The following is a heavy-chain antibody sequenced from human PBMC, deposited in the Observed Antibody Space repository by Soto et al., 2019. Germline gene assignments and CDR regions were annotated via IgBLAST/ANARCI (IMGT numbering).Heavy chain of an antibody. V-gene: IGHV4-59*12. CDR3: ARGGLSSSSGRGYYYSVMDV. D-gene: IGHD6-6*01. Sequence: SETLSLTCTVSGGSISSYYWSWIRQPPGKGLEWIGYIYYSGSTNYNPSLKSRVTISVDTSKNQFSLKLSSVTAADTAVYSCARGGLSSSSGRGYYYSVMDVWGKGTTVTVSS. J-gene: IGHJ6*04. CDR1: GGSISSYY. CDR2: IYYSGST.